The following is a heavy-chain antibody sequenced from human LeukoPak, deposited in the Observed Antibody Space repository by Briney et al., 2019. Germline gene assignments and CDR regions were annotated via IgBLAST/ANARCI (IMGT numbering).Heavy chain of an antibody. J-gene: IGHJ3*02. CDR3: ARAWGWNAFDI. D-gene: IGHD1-1*01. CDR2: INAGNGNT. V-gene: IGHV1-3*01. CDR1: GYTFTSYA. Sequence: ASVKVSCKASGYTFTSYAMHWVRQAPGQRLEWMGWINAGNGNTKYSQKFQGRVTITRDTSASTAYTELSSLRSEDTAVYYCARAWGWNAFDIWGQGTMVTVSS.